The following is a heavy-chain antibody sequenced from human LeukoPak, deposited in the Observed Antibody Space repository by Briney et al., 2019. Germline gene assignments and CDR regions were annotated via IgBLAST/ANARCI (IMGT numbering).Heavy chain of an antibody. CDR3: GGSTMIVVGAFDI. CDR1: GGTFSSYA. D-gene: IGHD3-22*01. Sequence: SVKVSCKASGGTFSSYAISWVRQAPGQGLEWMGRIIPILGIANYAQKFQGRVTITADKSTSTAYTELSSLRSEDTAVYYCGGSTMIVVGAFDIWGQGTMVTVSS. CDR2: IIPILGIA. J-gene: IGHJ3*02. V-gene: IGHV1-69*04.